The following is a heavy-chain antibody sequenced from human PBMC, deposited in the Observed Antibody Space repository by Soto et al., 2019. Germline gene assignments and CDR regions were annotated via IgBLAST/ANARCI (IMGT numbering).Heavy chain of an antibody. CDR2: IYYSGST. V-gene: IGHV4-59*01. CDR1: GGSISSYY. D-gene: IGHD3-22*01. Sequence: SETLSLTCTVSGGSISSYYWSWIRQPPGKGLEWIGYIYYSGSTNYNPSLKSRVTISVDTSKNQFSLKLSSVTAADTAVYYCARDPTYYYDSSGYRYFDYWGQGTLVTGS. CDR3: ARDPTYYYDSSGYRYFDY. J-gene: IGHJ4*02.